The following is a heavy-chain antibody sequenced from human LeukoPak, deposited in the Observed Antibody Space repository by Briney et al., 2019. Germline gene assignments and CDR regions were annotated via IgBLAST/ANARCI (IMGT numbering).Heavy chain of an antibody. CDR1: GFTFSSYA. D-gene: IGHD2-2*01. CDR3: AKVYCSSTSCPFYNWFDP. CDR2: ISGSGGST. J-gene: IGHJ5*02. V-gene: IGHV3-23*01. Sequence: GALRLSCAASGFTFSSYAMSWVRQAPGKGLEWVSAISGSGGSTYYADSVKGRFTISRDNSKNTLYLHMNSLRAEDTAVYYCAKVYCSSTSCPFYNWFDPWGQGTLVTVSS.